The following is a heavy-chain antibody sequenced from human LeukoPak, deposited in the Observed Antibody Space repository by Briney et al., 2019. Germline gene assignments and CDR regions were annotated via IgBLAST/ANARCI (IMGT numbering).Heavy chain of an antibody. CDR2: IYYSGST. J-gene: IGHJ5*02. D-gene: IGHD1-26*01. V-gene: IGHV4-59*01. CDR3: ARQVRVGATDNWFDP. Sequence: SETQSLACTVSGGSISSDYWSWIRQPPGKGLEWIGYIYYSGSTNYNPSLKSRVTISVDTSKNQFSLKLSSVTAADTAVYYCARQVRVGATDNWFDPWGQGTLVTVSS. CDR1: GGSISSDY.